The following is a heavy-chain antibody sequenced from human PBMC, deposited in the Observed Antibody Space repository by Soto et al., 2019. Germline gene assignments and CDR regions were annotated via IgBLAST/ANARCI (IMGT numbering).Heavy chain of an antibody. D-gene: IGHD6-13*01. Sequence: ASVKVSCKASGYTFTSYDINWVRQATGQGLEWMGWMNPNSGNTGYAQRFQGRVTMTRNTSISTAYMELSSLGSEDTAVYYCARGSSSSWYVRAVDYWGQGTLVTVSS. CDR2: MNPNSGNT. J-gene: IGHJ4*02. CDR1: GYTFTSYD. CDR3: ARGSSSSWYVRAVDY. V-gene: IGHV1-8*01.